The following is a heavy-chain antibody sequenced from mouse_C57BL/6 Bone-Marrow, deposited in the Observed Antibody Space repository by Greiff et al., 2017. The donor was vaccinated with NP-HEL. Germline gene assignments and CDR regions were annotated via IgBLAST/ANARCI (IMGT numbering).Heavy chain of an antibody. CDR2: IDPENGDT. Sequence: VQLQQSGAELVRPGASVKLSCTASGFNIKDDYMHWVKQRPEQGLEWIGWIDPENGDTEYASKFQGKATITADTSSNTAYLQLSSLTSEDTAVYYCTRDSNYDYWGQGTTLTVSS. J-gene: IGHJ2*01. V-gene: IGHV14-4*01. CDR3: TRDSNYDY. CDR1: GFNIKDDY. D-gene: IGHD2-5*01.